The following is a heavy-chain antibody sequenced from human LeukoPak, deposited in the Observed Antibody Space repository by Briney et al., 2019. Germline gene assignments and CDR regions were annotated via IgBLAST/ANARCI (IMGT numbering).Heavy chain of an antibody. CDR2: IYYSGST. CDR3: AGGRGSYYYFDY. Sequence: SETLSLTCSVSGGSISSSSSYWGWIRQPPGKGLEWIGYIYYSGSTNYNPSLKSRVTISVDTSKNQFSLKLSSMTAADTAVYYCAGGRGSYYYFDYWGRGTLVTVSS. V-gene: IGHV4-61*05. D-gene: IGHD3-22*01. J-gene: IGHJ4*02. CDR1: GGSISSSSSY.